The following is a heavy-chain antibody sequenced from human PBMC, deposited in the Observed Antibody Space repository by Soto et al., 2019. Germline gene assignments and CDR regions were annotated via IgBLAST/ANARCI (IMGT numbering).Heavy chain of an antibody. Sequence: QVQLQQWGAGLLKPSETLSLPCAVYGGSFSGYYWSWIRQPQGKGLEWIGEINHSGSTNYNPSLKSRVTISVDSSKNQFSLKLSSVTAADTAVYYCARGHHTAMAGYYYYYGMDVWGQGTTVTVSS. CDR1: GGSFSGYY. V-gene: IGHV4-34*01. CDR3: ARGHHTAMAGYYYYYGMDV. J-gene: IGHJ6*02. D-gene: IGHD5-18*01. CDR2: INHSGST.